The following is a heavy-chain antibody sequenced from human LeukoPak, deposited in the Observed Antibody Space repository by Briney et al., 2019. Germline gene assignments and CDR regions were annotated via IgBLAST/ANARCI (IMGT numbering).Heavy chain of an antibody. J-gene: IGHJ5*02. CDR3: AREFLVTGYCSGGSCYQTRYNWFDP. CDR2: INPNSGGT. CDR1: GYTFTGYY. V-gene: IGHV1-2*02. D-gene: IGHD2-15*01. Sequence: ASVKVSCKASGYTFTGYYMHWVRQAPGQGLEWMGWINPNSGGTNYAQKFQGRVTMTRDTSISTAYMELSRLRSDDTAVYYCAREFLVTGYCSGGSCYQTRYNWFDPWGQGTLVTVSS.